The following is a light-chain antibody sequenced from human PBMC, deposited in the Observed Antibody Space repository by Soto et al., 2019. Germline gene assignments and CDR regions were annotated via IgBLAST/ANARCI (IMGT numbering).Light chain of an antibody. CDR2: EAS. V-gene: IGLV2-14*02. Sequence: QSVLTQPASVSGSPGQSISISCTGTNRDVGAYNLVSWYQHHPHKAPKLILYEASKRPSGVSNRFSGSKSGNTASLTVSGLLAEDEADYYCSSHAGINNVVFGGGTKLTVL. CDR1: NRDVGAYNL. CDR3: SSHAGINNVV. J-gene: IGLJ3*02.